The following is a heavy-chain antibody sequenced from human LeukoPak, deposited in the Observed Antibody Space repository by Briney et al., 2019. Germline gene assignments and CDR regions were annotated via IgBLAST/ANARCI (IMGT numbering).Heavy chain of an antibody. CDR1: GDSISGYY. D-gene: IGHD3-10*01. V-gene: IGHV4-59*01. CDR2: IYYSGST. CDR3: ARGSPVGGY. Sequence: ASETLSLTCTVSGDSISGYYWSWIRQTPGKGLEWIGYIYYSGSTNYNPSLRSRVTISVDTSKNQFSLNLRSVTAADTAVYYCARGSPVGGYRGQGTLVTVSS. J-gene: IGHJ4*02.